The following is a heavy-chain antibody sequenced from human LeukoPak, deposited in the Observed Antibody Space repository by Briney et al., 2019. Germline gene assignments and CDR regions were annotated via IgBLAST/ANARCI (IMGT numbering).Heavy chain of an antibody. J-gene: IGHJ6*03. D-gene: IGHD4-11*01. V-gene: IGHV4-34*01. CDR1: GGSFSGYY. CDR3: ARAGATVTTYYYYMDV. Sequence: SETLSLTCAVYGGSFSGYYWSWIRQPPGKGLEWIGEINHSGSTNYNPSLKSRVTISVDTSKNQFSLKLSSVTAADTAVYYCARAGATVTTYYYYMDVWGKGTTVTVSS. CDR2: INHSGST.